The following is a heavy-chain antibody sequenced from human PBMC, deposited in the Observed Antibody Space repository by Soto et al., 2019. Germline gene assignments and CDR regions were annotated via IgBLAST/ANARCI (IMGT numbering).Heavy chain of an antibody. V-gene: IGHV1-3*01. CDR1: GYTFTSYA. CDR3: AREGDGYNLVYYYYYGMAV. J-gene: IGHJ6*02. CDR2: INAGNGNT. Sequence: QVQLVQSGAEVKKPGASVKVSCKASGYTFTSYAMHWVRQAPGQRLEWMGWINAGNGNTKYSQKFQGRVTITRDTSASTAYMELNSLRPEDTAVYYCAREGDGYNLVYYYYYGMAVWGQGTTVTVSS. D-gene: IGHD5-12*01.